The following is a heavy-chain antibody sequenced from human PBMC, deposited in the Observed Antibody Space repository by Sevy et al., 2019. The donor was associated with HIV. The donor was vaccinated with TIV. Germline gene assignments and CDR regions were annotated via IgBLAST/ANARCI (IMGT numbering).Heavy chain of an antibody. CDR2: ISGSGGST. V-gene: IGHV3-23*01. J-gene: IGHJ4*02. CDR3: AKGTVIVVVTQVRY. CDR1: GFTFSSYA. Sequence: GGSLRLSCAASGFTFSSYAMSWVRQAPGKGLEWVSAISGSGGSTYYADSVKGRFTISRDNSKNTLYLQMNSLRAEDTAVYYCAKGTVIVVVTQVRYWGQGTLVTVSS. D-gene: IGHD2-21*02.